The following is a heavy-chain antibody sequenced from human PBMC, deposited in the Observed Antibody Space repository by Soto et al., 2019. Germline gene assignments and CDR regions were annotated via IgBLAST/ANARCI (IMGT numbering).Heavy chain of an antibody. V-gene: IGHV1-2*04. D-gene: IGHD2-2*01. J-gene: IGHJ5*02. CDR3: ARAVVPAAINIGYNWFDP. CDR1: GYTFTGYY. CDR2: INPNSGGT. Sequence: ASVKVSCKASGYTFTGYYMHWVRQAPGQGLEWMGWINPNSGGTNYAQKFQGWVTMTRDTSISTAYMDLSRLRSDDTAVYYCARAVVPAAINIGYNWFDPWGQGTLVPVSS.